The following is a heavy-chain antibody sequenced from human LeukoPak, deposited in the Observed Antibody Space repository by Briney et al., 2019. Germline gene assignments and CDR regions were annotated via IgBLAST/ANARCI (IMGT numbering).Heavy chain of an antibody. J-gene: IGHJ6*03. CDR1: VFTFSSYI. V-gene: IGHV3-21*03. Sequence: GWSLRLSCAASVFTFSSYIMNWVRQAPGKGLDWVSSISSSSSYIYYADSVNGRFTISSHKANNTLYLHMSSLTADDRAGSHCGRDWSLLYLSGYYIDLWGKGATVTVYS. CDR2: ISSSSSYI. CDR3: GRDWSLLYLSGYYIDL. D-gene: IGHD3-9*01.